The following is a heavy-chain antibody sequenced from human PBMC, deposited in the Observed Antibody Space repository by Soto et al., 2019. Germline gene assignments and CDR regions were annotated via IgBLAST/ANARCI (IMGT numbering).Heavy chain of an antibody. CDR2: VSGDGGDT. CDR3: ARRSTSCCQNFDC. Sequence: EVQLLESGGGLVQPGGSLRLSCAASGFTFSSYAMNWVRQAPGKGLEWVSAVSGDGGDTYYADSVKGRFTISRDNSKNTLFLQMNGLRVEDTAVYYCARRSTSCCQNFDCWGQGTHVTVSS. J-gene: IGHJ4*02. D-gene: IGHD2-2*01. CDR1: GFTFSSYA. V-gene: IGHV3-23*01.